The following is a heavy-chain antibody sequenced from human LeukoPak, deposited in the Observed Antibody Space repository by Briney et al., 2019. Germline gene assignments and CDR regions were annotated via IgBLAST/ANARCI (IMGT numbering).Heavy chain of an antibody. D-gene: IGHD6-19*01. CDR3: ARLTSGWYGPTDAFDI. Sequence: KPSETLSLTCTVSGGSISSYYWSWIRQPPGKGLEWIGYIYYSGSTNYNPSLKSRVTISVDTSKNQFSLKLSSVTAADTAVYYCARLTSGWYGPTDAFDIWGQGTMVTVSS. CDR2: IYYSGST. J-gene: IGHJ3*02. CDR1: GGSISSYY. V-gene: IGHV4-59*01.